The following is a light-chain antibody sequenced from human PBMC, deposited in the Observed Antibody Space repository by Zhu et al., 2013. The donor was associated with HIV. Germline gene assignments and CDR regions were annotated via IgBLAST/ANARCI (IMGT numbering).Light chain of an antibody. CDR2: EVT. Sequence: QSALTQPASVSGSPGQSLTISCTKTSADVGSYVSWYQQRPGKTPKLVIYEVTKRPSGVFTRFSGSKSGNTASLTITGLQAEDEADYYCSSYTSTSTVVFGGGTKLTVL. J-gene: IGLJ2*01. CDR1: SADVGSY. CDR3: SSYTSTSTVV. V-gene: IGLV2-14*02.